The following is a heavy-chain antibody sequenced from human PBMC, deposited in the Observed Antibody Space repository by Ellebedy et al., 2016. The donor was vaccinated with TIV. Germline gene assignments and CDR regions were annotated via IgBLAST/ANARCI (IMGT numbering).Heavy chain of an antibody. V-gene: IGHV4-39*01. J-gene: IGHJ4*02. Sequence: SETLSLTCTVSGGSISSSSYYRGWIRQPPGMRLEWIGNIYYSGSTYYNPSLKSRVTISVDTSKNQFSLKLSSVTAADTAVYYCARAVDTAIVIYYWGQGTLVTVSS. CDR1: GGSISSSSYY. D-gene: IGHD5-18*01. CDR2: IYYSGST. CDR3: ARAVDTAIVIYY.